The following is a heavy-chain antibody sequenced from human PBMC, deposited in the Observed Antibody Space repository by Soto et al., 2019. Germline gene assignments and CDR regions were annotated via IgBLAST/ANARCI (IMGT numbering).Heavy chain of an antibody. Sequence: QVQLQQWGAGLLKPSETLSLTCAVYGGSFSGYYWSWIRQPPGPGLEWIGEINHSGSTNYNPSLKSRVTISVDTSKNQFSLKLSSVTAADTAVYYCARSWGGCSGGSCYQPNWFDPWGQGTLVTVSS. CDR1: GGSFSGYY. CDR2: INHSGST. J-gene: IGHJ5*02. V-gene: IGHV4-34*01. D-gene: IGHD2-15*01. CDR3: ARSWGGCSGGSCYQPNWFDP.